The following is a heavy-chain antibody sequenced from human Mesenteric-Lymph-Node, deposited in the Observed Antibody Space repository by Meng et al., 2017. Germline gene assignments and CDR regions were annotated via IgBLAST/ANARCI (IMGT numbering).Heavy chain of an antibody. Sequence: VDVRGAAPGLVKPSGTLSLTCAVSGGAVRSRNWWSWVRQPPGKGLEWIGEIYHSGSTNYNPSLKSRVTISVDESKNQFSLRLSSVTAADTAVYYCARVGAYCGGDCYHPRWGQGTLVTVSS. J-gene: IGHJ4*02. D-gene: IGHD2-21*02. CDR1: GGAVRSRNW. CDR3: ARVGAYCGGDCYHPR. V-gene: IGHV4-4*02. CDR2: IYHSGST.